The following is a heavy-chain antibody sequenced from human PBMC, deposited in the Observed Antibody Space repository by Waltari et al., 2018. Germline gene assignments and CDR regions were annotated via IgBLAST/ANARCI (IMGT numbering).Heavy chain of an antibody. CDR3: ARDRGVVQYSSSSNWFDP. Sequence: QVQLVQSGAEVKKPGSSVKVSCKASGGTFSSYAISWVRQAPGHGLEWMGRIIPIFGTANYAQKFQGRVTITADKSTSTAYMELSSLRSEDTAVYYCARDRGVVQYSSSSNWFDPWGQGTLVTVSS. V-gene: IGHV1-69*08. J-gene: IGHJ5*02. D-gene: IGHD6-6*01. CDR1: GGTFSSYA. CDR2: IIPIFGTA.